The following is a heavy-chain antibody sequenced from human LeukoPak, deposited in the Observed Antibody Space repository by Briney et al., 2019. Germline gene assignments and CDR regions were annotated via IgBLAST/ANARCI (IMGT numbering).Heavy chain of an antibody. Sequence: SETLSLTCTVSGGSISTSNYYWGWIRQPPGKGLEWIGEINHSGSTNYNPSLKSRVTISVDTSKNQFSLKLSSVTAADTAVYYCARESRLVATIKGPGNWFDPWGQGTLVTVSS. D-gene: IGHD5-12*01. CDR2: INHSGST. CDR3: ARESRLVATIKGPGNWFDP. V-gene: IGHV4-39*07. CDR1: GGSISTSNYY. J-gene: IGHJ5*02.